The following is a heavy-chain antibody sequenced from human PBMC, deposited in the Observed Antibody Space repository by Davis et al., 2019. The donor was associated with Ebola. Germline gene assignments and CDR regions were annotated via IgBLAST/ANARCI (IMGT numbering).Heavy chain of an antibody. J-gene: IGHJ3*02. CDR3: ASLRRTITGMDDGFDI. V-gene: IGHV5-51*01. CDR2: IYPGDSDT. CDR1: GFRSSSHW. Sequence: PGGSLRLSCKDSGFRSSSHWIAWVRQMPGKGLEWMGIIYPGDSDTRYSPSFEGQVTISADKSIKTAFLQWSSLKASDSAMYYCASLRRTITGMDDGFDIWGQGTMVTVSS. D-gene: IGHD2-8*02.